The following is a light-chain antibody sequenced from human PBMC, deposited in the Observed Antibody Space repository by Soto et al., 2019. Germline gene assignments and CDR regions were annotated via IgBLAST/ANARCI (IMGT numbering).Light chain of an antibody. CDR2: GAS. V-gene: IGKV3-20*01. Sequence: EIVLTQSPGTLSLSPGERATLSCRASQSVSSTYLAWYQHKPGQAPRLLIYGASNRATGIPDRFSGSGSGTDFTLIISRLEPEDFAVYYCQQYGNSFVGFGQGTKVEIK. CDR3: QQYGNSFVG. J-gene: IGKJ1*01. CDR1: QSVSSTY.